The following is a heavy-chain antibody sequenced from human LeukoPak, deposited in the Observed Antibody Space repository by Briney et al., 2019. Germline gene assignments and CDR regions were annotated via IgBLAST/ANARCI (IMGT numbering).Heavy chain of an antibody. J-gene: IGHJ4*02. V-gene: IGHV1-24*01. Sequence: GASVKVSCKVSGYTLTELSMHWVRQAPGKGLEWMGGFDPEDGETIYAQKFQGRVTTTEDTSTDTAYMELSSLRSEDTAVYYCATDPLGYYDSSGHTSPFDYWGQGTLVTVSS. D-gene: IGHD3-22*01. CDR2: FDPEDGET. CDR1: GYTLTELS. CDR3: ATDPLGYYDSSGHTSPFDY.